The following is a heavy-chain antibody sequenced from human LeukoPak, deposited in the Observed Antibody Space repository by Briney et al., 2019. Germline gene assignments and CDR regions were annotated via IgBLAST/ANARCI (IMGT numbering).Heavy chain of an antibody. CDR3: ARDPRDGYNK. D-gene: IGHD5-24*01. J-gene: IGHJ4*02. CDR1: GGTFSSYA. CDR2: IIPILGIA. V-gene: IGHV1-69*04. Sequence: ASVKVSCKASGGTFSSYAISWVRQAPGQGPEWMGRIIPILGIANYAQKFQGRVTITADKSTSTAYMELSSLRSEDTAVYYCARDPRDGYNKWGQGTLVTVSS.